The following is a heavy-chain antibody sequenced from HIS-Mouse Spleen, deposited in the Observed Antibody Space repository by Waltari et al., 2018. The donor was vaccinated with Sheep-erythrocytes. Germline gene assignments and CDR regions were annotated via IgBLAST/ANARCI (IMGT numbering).Heavy chain of an antibody. J-gene: IGHJ5*02. D-gene: IGHD7-27*01. CDR3: ARAYPRPGVYWFDP. CDR1: GGSISSSSYY. V-gene: IGHV4-39*07. Sequence: QLQLQESGPGLVKPSETLSLTCTVSGGSISSSSYYWGWIRQPPGKGLGWIGSIYYRGGTSYNPSLTMRVTISVDTSKNQFSLKLSSVTAADTAVYYCARAYPRPGVYWFDPWGQGTLVTVSS. CDR2: IYYRGGT.